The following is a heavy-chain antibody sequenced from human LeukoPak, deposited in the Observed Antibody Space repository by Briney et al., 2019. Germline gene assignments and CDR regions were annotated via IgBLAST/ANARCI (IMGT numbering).Heavy chain of an antibody. J-gene: IGHJ3*02. CDR1: GYTFTSYG. Sequence: ASVKVSCKASGYTFTSYGISWVRQAPGQGLEWMGWISAYNGNTNCAQKLQGRVTMTTDTSTSTAYMELRSLRSDDTAVYYCARDSGIAARRNAFDIWGQGTMVTVSS. CDR2: ISAYNGNT. V-gene: IGHV1-18*01. D-gene: IGHD6-6*01. CDR3: ARDSGIAARRNAFDI.